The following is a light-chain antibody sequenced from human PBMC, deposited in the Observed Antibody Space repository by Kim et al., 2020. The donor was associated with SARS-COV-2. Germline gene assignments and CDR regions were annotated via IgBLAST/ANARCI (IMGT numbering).Light chain of an antibody. Sequence: EIVLTQSPGTLSLSPGERATLSCRASQSVSSSYLAWYQQKPGQAPRLLIYGASSRATGIPDRFSGSGYGTDFTLTISRLEPEDFAVYYCQQYGSSLLTFGGGTKVDI. V-gene: IGKV3-20*01. CDR3: QQYGSSLLT. CDR1: QSVSSSY. CDR2: GAS. J-gene: IGKJ4*01.